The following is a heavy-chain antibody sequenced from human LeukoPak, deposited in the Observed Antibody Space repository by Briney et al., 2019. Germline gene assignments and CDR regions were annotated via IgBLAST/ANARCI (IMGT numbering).Heavy chain of an antibody. CDR1: GGSISSGGYY. CDR2: INHSGST. CDR3: ARHHMWWNYYFDY. D-gene: IGHD2-21*01. Sequence: SQTLSLTCTVSGGSISSGGYYWSWIRQPPGKGQEWIGEINHSGSTNYNPSLKSRVTISVDTSKNQFSLKLSSVTAADTAVYYCARHHMWWNYYFDYWGQGTLVTVS. J-gene: IGHJ4*02. V-gene: IGHV4-39*01.